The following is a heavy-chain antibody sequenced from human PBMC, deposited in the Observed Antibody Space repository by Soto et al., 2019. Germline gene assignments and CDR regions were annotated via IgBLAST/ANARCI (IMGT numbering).Heavy chain of an antibody. CDR3: ARVVLPAATRNYYYGMDV. V-gene: IGHV4-39*01. J-gene: IGHJ6*02. CDR2: IYYSGST. Sequence: QLQLQESGPGLVKPSETLSLTCTVSGGSISSSSYYWGWIRQPPGKGLEWIGSIYYSGSTYYNPALKTPVTMTVDTTNNQSSLTLSSVTAAATAVYYCARVVLPAATRNYYYGMDVWGQGTTVTVSS. CDR1: GGSISSSSYY. D-gene: IGHD2-2*01.